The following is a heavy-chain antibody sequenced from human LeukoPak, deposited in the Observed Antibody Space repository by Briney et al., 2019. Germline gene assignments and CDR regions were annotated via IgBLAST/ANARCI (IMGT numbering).Heavy chain of an antibody. CDR3: ARYCSDGRCHSDRFDN. Sequence: PGGSLRLSCAASGFTFSSYWMHWVRQAPGKGLVWVSRIKSDGSNTNYADSVKGRFTISRDNAKNTLYLQMNSLRAEDTAVYYCARYCSDGRCHSDRFDNWGQGALVTVSS. CDR2: IKSDGSNT. J-gene: IGHJ4*02. D-gene: IGHD2-15*01. V-gene: IGHV3-74*01. CDR1: GFTFSSYW.